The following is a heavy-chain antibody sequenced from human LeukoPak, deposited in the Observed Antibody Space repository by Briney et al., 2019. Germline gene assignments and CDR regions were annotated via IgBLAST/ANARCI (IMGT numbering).Heavy chain of an antibody. CDR1: GFTFSSFA. CDR3: AKDAIGQYRPYYFDC. J-gene: IGHJ4*02. D-gene: IGHD3-16*02. V-gene: IGHV3-23*01. Sequence: GGSLRLSCAASGFTFSSFAMSWVRQAPGKGLEWVSSISGSGESTYYADYVKGRFTVSRDNSKNTLKLQLNSLRAEDTAVYYCAKDAIGQYRPYYFDCWGQGTLVTVSS. CDR2: ISGSGEST.